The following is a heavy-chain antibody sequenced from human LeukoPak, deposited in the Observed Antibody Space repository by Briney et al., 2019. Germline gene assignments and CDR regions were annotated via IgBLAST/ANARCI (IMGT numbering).Heavy chain of an antibody. J-gene: IGHJ5*02. CDR2: MNVYSGDA. CDR1: GYIFTAYD. V-gene: IGHV1-2*02. Sequence: GASVKVSCKASGYIFTAYDLHWVRLAPGQGLEWMGWMNVYSGDATYAQKFQGRVTMTRDTSISTAYMELNTLTSDDTAVYYCARPGNWWFDPWGQGTLVTVSS. D-gene: IGHD3-10*01. CDR3: ARPGNWWFDP.